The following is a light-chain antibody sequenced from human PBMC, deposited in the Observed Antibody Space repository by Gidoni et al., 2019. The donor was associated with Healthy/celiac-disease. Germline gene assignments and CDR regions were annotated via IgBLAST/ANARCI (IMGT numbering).Light chain of an antibody. Sequence: DIVMTQSPLSLPVTPGEPASISCRSSQSLLHSNGYYYLDWYLQKPGQSPQLLIYLGSNRASGVPYRFSGSGSGTDFTLKISRVEAEDVGVYYCMQALQTPITFGQGTRLEIK. CDR2: LGS. CDR3: MQALQTPIT. CDR1: QSLLHSNGYYY. V-gene: IGKV2-28*01. J-gene: IGKJ5*01.